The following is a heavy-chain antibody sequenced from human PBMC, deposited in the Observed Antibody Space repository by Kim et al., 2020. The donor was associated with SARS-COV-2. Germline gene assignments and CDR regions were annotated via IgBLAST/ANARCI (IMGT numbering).Heavy chain of an antibody. CDR3: ARHETYYYDSSGYYGAVWFDY. J-gene: IGHJ4*02. CDR1: GGSISSSSYY. Sequence: SETLSLTCTVSGGSISSSSYYWGWIRQPPGKGLEWIGSIYYSGSTYYNPSLKSRVTISVDTSKNQFSLKLSSVTAADTAVYYCARHETYYYDSSGYYGAVWFDYWGQGTLVTVSS. D-gene: IGHD3-22*01. CDR2: IYYSGST. V-gene: IGHV4-39*01.